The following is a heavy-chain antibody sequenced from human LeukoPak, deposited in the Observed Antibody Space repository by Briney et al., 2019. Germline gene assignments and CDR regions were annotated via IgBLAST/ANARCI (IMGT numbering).Heavy chain of an antibody. CDR2: FDPEDGET. J-gene: IGHJ3*02. D-gene: IGHD1-7*01. CDR1: GYTLTSYD. CDR3: ATLRYNWNYGDAFDI. Sequence: ASVKVSCKASGYTLTSYDINWVRQATGKGLEWMGGFDPEDGETIYAQKFQGRVTMTEDTSTDTAYMELSSLRSEDTAVYYCATLRYNWNYGDAFDIWGQGTMVTVSS. V-gene: IGHV1-24*01.